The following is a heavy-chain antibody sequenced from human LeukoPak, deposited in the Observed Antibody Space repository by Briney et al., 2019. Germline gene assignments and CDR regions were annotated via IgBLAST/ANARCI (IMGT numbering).Heavy chain of an antibody. J-gene: IGHJ3*02. V-gene: IGHV3-21*01. CDR1: GFTFSSYS. D-gene: IGHD3-22*01. Sequence: GGSLRLSCAASGFTFSSYSMNWVRQAPGKGLEWVSSISSSSSYIYYADSVKGRFTISRDNAKNSLYLQMNSLRAEDTAVYYCARELYDSSGYYYDAFDIWGQGTMVTVSS. CDR2: ISSSSSYI. CDR3: ARELYDSSGYYYDAFDI.